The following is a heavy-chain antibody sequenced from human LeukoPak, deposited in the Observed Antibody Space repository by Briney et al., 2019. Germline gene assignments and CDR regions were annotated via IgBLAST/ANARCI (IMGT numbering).Heavy chain of an antibody. V-gene: IGHV3-48*03. CDR3: ARGGYIEMATVFDY. Sequence: GGSLRLSCAASGFTFSSYEMHWVRQAPGKGLEWVSYISSSGSTIYYADSVKGRFTISRDDSKNTLNLQMNSLRAEDAAVYYCARGGYIEMATVFDYWGQGTLVSVSS. J-gene: IGHJ4*02. D-gene: IGHD5-24*01. CDR2: ISSSGSTI. CDR1: GFTFSSYE.